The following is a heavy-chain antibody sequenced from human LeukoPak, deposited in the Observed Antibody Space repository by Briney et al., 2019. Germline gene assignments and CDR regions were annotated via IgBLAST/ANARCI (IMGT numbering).Heavy chain of an antibody. V-gene: IGHV3-74*01. Sequence: GGSLRLSCAASGFTFSSYWMHWVRQAPGKGLVWVSRINSDGSSTSYADSVKGRFTISRDNAKHTLYLQMNGLGAEDTAVYYCARGALGVVVPAAMLDYWGQGTLVTVSS. D-gene: IGHD2-2*01. CDR3: ARGALGVVVPAAMLDY. CDR2: INSDGSST. CDR1: GFTFSSYW. J-gene: IGHJ4*02.